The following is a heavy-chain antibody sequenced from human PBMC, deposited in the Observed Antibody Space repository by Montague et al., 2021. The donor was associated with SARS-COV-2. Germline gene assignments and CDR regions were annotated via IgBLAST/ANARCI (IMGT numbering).Heavy chain of an antibody. J-gene: IGHJ6*02. CDR2: SMQSGGA. CDR3: ARVRYYGSGTSLGMDV. Sequence: SETLSLTCAGDVECWSGDYRGWIGRAQVWGLEGKGESMQSGGANYKPSLKSRVTISVDTSKNQFPLKLSSVTAADTAVYYCARVRYYGSGTSLGMDVWGQGTTVTVSS. D-gene: IGHD3-10*01. V-gene: IGHV4-34*12. CDR1: VECWSGDY.